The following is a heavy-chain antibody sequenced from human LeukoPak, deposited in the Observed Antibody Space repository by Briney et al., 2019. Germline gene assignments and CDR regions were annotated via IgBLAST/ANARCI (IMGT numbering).Heavy chain of an antibody. CDR2: IYWDDDK. V-gene: IGHV2-5*02. CDR3: AYISTMVRGVTDWFDP. J-gene: IGHJ5*02. CDR1: GFSLSTSGVG. Sequence: SGPTLVKPTQTLTLTCTFSGFSLSTSGVGVGWIRQPPGKALEWLALIYWDDDKRYSPSLKSRLTLTKDTSKNQVVLTMTNMDPVDTATYYCAYISTMVRGVTDWFDPWGQGTLVTVSS. D-gene: IGHD3-10*01.